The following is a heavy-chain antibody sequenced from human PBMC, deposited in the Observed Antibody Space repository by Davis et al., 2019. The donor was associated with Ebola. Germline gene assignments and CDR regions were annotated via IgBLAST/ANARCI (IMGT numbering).Heavy chain of an antibody. J-gene: IGHJ6*02. D-gene: IGHD5-18*01. Sequence: GESLKISCAASGFTFSSYEMNWVRQAPGKGLEWVSYISSSGSTIYYADSVKCRFTISRDNAKNSLYLQMNSLRAEDTAVYYCARLEVIQLWYRYYYYGMDVWGQGTTVTVSS. CDR2: ISSSGSTI. CDR1: GFTFSSYE. V-gene: IGHV3-48*03. CDR3: ARLEVIQLWYRYYYYGMDV.